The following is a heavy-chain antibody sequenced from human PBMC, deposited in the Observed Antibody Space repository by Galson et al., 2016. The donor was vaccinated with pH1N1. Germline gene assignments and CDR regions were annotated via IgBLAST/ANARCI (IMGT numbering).Heavy chain of an antibody. CDR2: ISSSSSTI. D-gene: IGHD2-8*01. V-gene: IGHV3-48*04. J-gene: IGHJ4*02. CDR3: VRALNGTWI. Sequence: SLRLSCAASGFTFSSYSMNWVRQAPGKGLEWVSYISSSSSTIYYADSVKGRFTISRDNAKNSLYLQMNSLSVEDMAVYYCVRALNGTWIWGQGTLVTVSS. CDR1: GFTFSSYS.